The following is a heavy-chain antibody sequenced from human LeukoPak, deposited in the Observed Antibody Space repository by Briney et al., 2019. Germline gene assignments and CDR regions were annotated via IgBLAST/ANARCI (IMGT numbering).Heavy chain of an antibody. J-gene: IGHJ3*02. CDR3: ASPTTYYYDSSGPRAFDI. D-gene: IGHD3-22*01. V-gene: IGHV4-59*08. CDR1: GGSISGDY. CDR2: IHSSGST. Sequence: PSETLSLTCTVSGGSISGDYWSWIRQSPGKGLEWIAYIHSSGSTSYNPSLKSRVTISVDTSKNQFSLRLNSVTAADTAVFYCASPTTYYYDSSGPRAFDIWGQGTLVTVSS.